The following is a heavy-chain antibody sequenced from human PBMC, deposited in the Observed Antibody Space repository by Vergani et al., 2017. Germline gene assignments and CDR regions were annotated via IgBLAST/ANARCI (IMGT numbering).Heavy chain of an antibody. V-gene: IGHV4-31*03. J-gene: IGHJ2*01. CDR1: GGSISSGSYY. CDR3: ARRTDYGDYWYFDL. CDR2: IYYSGST. D-gene: IGHD4-17*01. Sequence: QVQLQESGPGLVKPSQTLSLTCTVSGGSISSGSYYWSWIRQHPGKGLEWIGYIYYSGSTYYNPSLKSRVTISVDTSKNQFSLKLSSVTAADTAVYYCARRTDYGDYWYFDLWGRGTLVTVSS.